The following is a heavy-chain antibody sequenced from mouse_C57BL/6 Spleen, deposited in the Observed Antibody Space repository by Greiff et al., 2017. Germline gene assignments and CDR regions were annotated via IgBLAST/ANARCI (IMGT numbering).Heavy chain of an antibody. CDR2: IAPSDSYT. Sequence: QVQLQQPGAELVKPGASVKLSCKASGYTFTSYWMQWVKQRPGQGLEWIGEIAPSDSYTNYNQKFKGKATLTVDTSSSTAYMQLSSLTSEDSAVYYCARGDYYGSYYAMDYWGQGTSVTVSS. CDR1: GYTFTSYW. J-gene: IGHJ4*01. D-gene: IGHD1-1*01. V-gene: IGHV1-50*01. CDR3: ARGDYYGSYYAMDY.